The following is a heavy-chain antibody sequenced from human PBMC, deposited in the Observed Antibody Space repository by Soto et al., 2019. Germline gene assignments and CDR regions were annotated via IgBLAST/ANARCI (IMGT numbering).Heavy chain of an antibody. CDR3: AKDRGAGGRFSGIAVAGIPS. Sequence: EVQLLESGGGLVQPGGSLRLSCAASGFTFSSYAMSWVRQTPGKGLEWVSGISGGGGNTYYADSVTGRVTISRDNSRNTLYWLMNSLRAADTDIYYCAKDRGAGGRFSGIAVAGIPSWGQGTMVTVSS. CDR2: ISGGGGNT. CDR1: GFTFSSYA. D-gene: IGHD6-19*01. J-gene: IGHJ5*02. V-gene: IGHV3-23*01.